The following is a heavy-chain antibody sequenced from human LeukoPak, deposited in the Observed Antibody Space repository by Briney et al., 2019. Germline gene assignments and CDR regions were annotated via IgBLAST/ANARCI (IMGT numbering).Heavy chain of an antibody. V-gene: IGHV6-1*01. D-gene: IGHD6-13*01. Sequence: SQTLSLTCAISGDSVSSNSAAWNWIRQSPSRGLEWLGRTYYRSKWYNDYAVSVKSRITINPDTSKNQFSLQLNSVTPEDTAVSYCARERDEPQGGSSSWYYYYGMDVWGQGTTVTVSS. CDR3: ARERDEPQGGSSSWYYYYGMDV. J-gene: IGHJ6*02. CDR2: TYYRSKWYN. CDR1: GDSVSSNSAA.